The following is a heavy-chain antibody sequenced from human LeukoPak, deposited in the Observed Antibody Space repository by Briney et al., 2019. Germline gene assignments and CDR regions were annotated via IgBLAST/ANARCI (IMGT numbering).Heavy chain of an antibody. CDR3: ARLTWDSGSYYIDY. D-gene: IGHD3-10*01. V-gene: IGHV3-21*01. J-gene: IGHJ4*02. CDR2: ISSRSNYI. Sequence: PGGSLRLSCAASGFTLNSYTMNWVRQAPRKGLEWVSSISSRSNYIYYADSVKGRFTISRDNANNSLYLQMDSLRAEDTAVYHCARLTWDSGSYYIDYWGQGTLVTVSS. CDR1: GFTLNSYT.